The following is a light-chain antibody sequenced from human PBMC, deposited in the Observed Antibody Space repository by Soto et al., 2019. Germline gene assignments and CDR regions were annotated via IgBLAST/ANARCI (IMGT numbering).Light chain of an antibody. CDR1: QGISTF. CDR3: QQVISYPPG. J-gene: IGKJ3*01. CDR2: AAS. V-gene: IGKV1-9*01. Sequence: DIQLTQSPSFLSASLGDRVTITCRASQGISTFLAWYQQRPGKAPKILIYAASTLQSGVPSRFSGSGSGTEFTLTISSLQAADFATYYCQQVISYPPGFGPGTKVDIK.